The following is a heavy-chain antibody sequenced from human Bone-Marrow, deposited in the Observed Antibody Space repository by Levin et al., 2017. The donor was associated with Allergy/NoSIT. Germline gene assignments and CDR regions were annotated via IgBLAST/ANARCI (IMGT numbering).Heavy chain of an antibody. CDR3: TRRGWNLLGQYFDP. D-gene: IGHD1-1*01. CDR1: GDSVARGNW. Sequence: PSETLSLTCVVSGDSVARGNWWNWVRRPPGKGLEWIGEVYTNGDSNYNKSLKSRVTISMDKSKNQFSLTLRSVTAADTAVYYCTRRGWNLLGQYFDPWGQGAQVTVSS. J-gene: IGHJ5*02. V-gene: IGHV4/OR15-8*02. CDR2: VYTNGDS.